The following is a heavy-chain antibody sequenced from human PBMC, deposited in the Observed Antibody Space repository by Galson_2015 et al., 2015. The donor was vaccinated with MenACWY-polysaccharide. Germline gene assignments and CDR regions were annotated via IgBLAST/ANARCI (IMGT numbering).Heavy chain of an antibody. CDR2: ISGSGGST. J-gene: IGHJ2*01. V-gene: IGHV3-23*01. D-gene: IGHD3-22*01. Sequence: SLRLSCAASGFTFSSYAMSWVRQAPGKGMEWVSAISGSGGSTYYADSVKGRFTISRDNSKNTLYLQMNSLRAEDTPVYYCAKDHSYYDPRYFDLWGRGTLVTVSS. CDR1: GFTFSSYA. CDR3: AKDHSYYDPRYFDL.